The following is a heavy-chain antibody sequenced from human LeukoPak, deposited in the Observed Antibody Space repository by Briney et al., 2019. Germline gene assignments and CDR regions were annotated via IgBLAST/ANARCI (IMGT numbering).Heavy chain of an antibody. J-gene: IGHJ4*02. Sequence: GGSLRLSCAASGFTFSNAWMSWVRQAPGKGLEWVSAISGSGTRTYYADSAKGRFTISRDISKNTLYLQMNSLRGEDTAVYYCAKASSGFGRIAAAAYFDYWGQGTLVTVSS. CDR1: GFTFSNAW. CDR2: ISGSGTRT. D-gene: IGHD6-13*01. V-gene: IGHV3-23*01. CDR3: AKASSGFGRIAAAAYFDY.